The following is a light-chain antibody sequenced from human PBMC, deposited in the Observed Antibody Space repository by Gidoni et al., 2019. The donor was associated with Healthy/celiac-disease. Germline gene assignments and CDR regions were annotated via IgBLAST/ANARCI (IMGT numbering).Light chain of an antibody. Sequence: DIQMTQSPSSLSASVGDRVTITCRASQSISSYLNWYQQKPGKAPKLLLYAASSLQSGVPSRFSGSGSGTDFTLTIRSLQPEDFATYYCQQSYSTPYTFGQGTKLEIK. CDR1: QSISSY. CDR3: QQSYSTPYT. J-gene: IGKJ2*01. V-gene: IGKV1-39*01. CDR2: AAS.